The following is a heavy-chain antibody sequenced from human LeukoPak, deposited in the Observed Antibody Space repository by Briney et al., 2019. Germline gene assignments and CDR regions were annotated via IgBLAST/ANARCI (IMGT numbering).Heavy chain of an antibody. Sequence: GRSLRLSCAASGFTFSSYGMHWVRQAPGKGLEGVAVISYDGSNKYYADSVKGRFTISRDNSKNTLYLQMNSLRAEDTAVYYCAKDLLWFGELRLGAFDIWGQGTMVTVSS. J-gene: IGHJ3*02. CDR2: ISYDGSNK. V-gene: IGHV3-30*18. CDR1: GFTFSSYG. CDR3: AKDLLWFGELRLGAFDI. D-gene: IGHD3-10*01.